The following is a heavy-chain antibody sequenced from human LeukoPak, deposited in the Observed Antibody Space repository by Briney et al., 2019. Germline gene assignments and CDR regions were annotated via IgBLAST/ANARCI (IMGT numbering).Heavy chain of an antibody. V-gene: IGHV4-39*07. CDR2: IFYSGST. Sequence: SETLSLTCTVSGGSINTSNYYWGWVRQPPGKALEWIGNIFYSGSTYYSPSLKSRVTISVDKSKNQFSLKLSSVTAADTAVYYCARVGGGYGGNSDNWFDPWGQGTLVTVSS. D-gene: IGHD4-23*01. J-gene: IGHJ5*02. CDR1: GGSINTSNYY. CDR3: ARVGGGYGGNSDNWFDP.